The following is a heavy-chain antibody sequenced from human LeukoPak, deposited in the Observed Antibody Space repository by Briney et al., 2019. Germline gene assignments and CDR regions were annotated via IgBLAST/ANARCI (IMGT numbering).Heavy chain of an antibody. J-gene: IGHJ4*02. CDR3: ARWLQLRRYFDY. CDR2: INPSGGST. CDR1: GYTFTSYY. V-gene: IGHV1-46*01. D-gene: IGHD5-24*01. Sequence: ASVKVSCKASGYTFTSYYMHWVRQAPGQGLEWMGIINPSGGSTSYAQKFQGRVTMIRDMSTSTVYMELSSLRSEDTAVYYCARWLQLRRYFDYWGQGTLVTVSS.